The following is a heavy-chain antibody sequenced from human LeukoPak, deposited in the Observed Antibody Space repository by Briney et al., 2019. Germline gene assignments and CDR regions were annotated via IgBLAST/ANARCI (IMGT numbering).Heavy chain of an antibody. D-gene: IGHD2-15*01. CDR1: GGTFSSYA. J-gene: IGHJ5*02. V-gene: IGHV1-69*05. Sequence: GSSVKVSCKASGGTFSSYAISWVRQAPGQGLEWMGRIIPIFGTANYAQKFRGRVTITTDESTSTAYMELSSLRSEDTAVYYCAREAVVVVAASNWFDPWGQGTLVTVSS. CDR2: IIPIFGTA. CDR3: AREAVVVVAASNWFDP.